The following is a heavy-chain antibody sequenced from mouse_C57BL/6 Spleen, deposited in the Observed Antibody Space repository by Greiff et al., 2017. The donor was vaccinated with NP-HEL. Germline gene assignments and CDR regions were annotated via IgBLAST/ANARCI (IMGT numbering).Heavy chain of an antibody. V-gene: IGHV1-52*01. Sequence: VQLQQPGAELVRPGSSVKLSCKASGYTFTSYWMHWVKQRPIQGLEWIGNIDPSDSETHYNQKFKDKATLTVDKSSSTAYMQLSSLTSEDSAVYYCVTYYSFAWFAYWGQGTLVTVSA. J-gene: IGHJ3*01. D-gene: IGHD2-12*01. CDR1: GYTFTSYW. CDR3: VTYYSFAWFAY. CDR2: IDPSDSET.